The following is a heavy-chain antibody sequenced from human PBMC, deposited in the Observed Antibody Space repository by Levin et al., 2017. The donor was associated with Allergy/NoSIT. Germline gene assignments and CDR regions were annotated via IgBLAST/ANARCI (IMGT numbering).Heavy chain of an antibody. D-gene: IGHD6-19*01. Sequence: GASVKVSCTTSGYTFTSYAIHWVRQAPGQRPEWMGWISPGSGNTKFSENFQGRVTMTRDISASTVYLELSSLRFEDTAVYYCARDEGYSSGWYGGDNAFDIWGQGTTVTVSS. CDR1: GYTFTSYA. CDR2: ISPGSGNT. V-gene: IGHV1-3*01. CDR3: ARDEGYSSGWYGGDNAFDI. J-gene: IGHJ3*02.